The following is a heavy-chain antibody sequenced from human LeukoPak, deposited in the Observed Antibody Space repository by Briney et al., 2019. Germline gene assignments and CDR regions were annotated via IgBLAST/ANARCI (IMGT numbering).Heavy chain of an antibody. CDR1: GFTFDDYG. V-gene: IGHV3-20*04. CDR2: INWNGGST. J-gene: IGHJ4*02. Sequence: GGSLRLSCAASGFTFDDYGMSWVRQAPGKGLEWVSGINWNGGSTGNADSVKGRFTISRDNAKNSLYLQMNSLRAEDTALYYCARTSYYCSGGSCYSDYLDYWGQGTLVTVSS. CDR3: ARTSYYCSGGSCYSDYLDY. D-gene: IGHD2-15*01.